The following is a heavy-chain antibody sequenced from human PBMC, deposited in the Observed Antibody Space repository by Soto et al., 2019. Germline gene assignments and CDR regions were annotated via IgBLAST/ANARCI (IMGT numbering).Heavy chain of an antibody. J-gene: IGHJ6*02. CDR2: IYSGGST. CDR3: ARDFVVPAAMSLARYYYYGMDV. D-gene: IGHD2-2*01. CDR1: GFTVSSNY. Sequence: EVHLVESGGGLVQPGGSLRLSCAASGFTVSSNYMSWVRQAPGKGLEWVSVIYSGGSTYYADSVKGRFTNSRDTSNNTLYLQMNGLRAAATAVYYCARDFVVPAAMSLARYYYYGMDVWGQGTTVTVSS. V-gene: IGHV3-66*01.